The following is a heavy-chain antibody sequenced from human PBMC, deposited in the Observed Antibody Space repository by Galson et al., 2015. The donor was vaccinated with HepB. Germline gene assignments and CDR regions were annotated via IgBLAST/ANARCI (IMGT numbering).Heavy chain of an antibody. D-gene: IGHD4-11*01. J-gene: IGHJ5*02. CDR2: ISGSGGST. CDR1: GFTFSSYA. CDR3: ANTFIDYTSPNWFDP. Sequence: LRLSCAASGFTFSSYAMSWVRQAPGKGLEWVSAISGSGGSTYYADSVKGRFTISRDNSKNTLYLQMNSLRAEDTAVYYCANTFIDYTSPNWFDPWGQGTLVTVSS. V-gene: IGHV3-23*01.